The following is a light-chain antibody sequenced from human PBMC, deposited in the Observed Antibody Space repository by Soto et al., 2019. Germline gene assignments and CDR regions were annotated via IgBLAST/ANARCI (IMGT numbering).Light chain of an antibody. Sequence: QSVLTQPPSVSAAPGQKVTISCSGSSSNIGNNYVSWYQQLPGTAPKLLIYDNNKRPSGIPDRFSGSKSGTSATLGITGLQTGDEADYYCGTWDSSLSAWLVVFGGGTKLTVL. CDR2: DNN. J-gene: IGLJ2*01. CDR1: SSNIGNNY. CDR3: GTWDSSLSAWLVV. V-gene: IGLV1-51*01.